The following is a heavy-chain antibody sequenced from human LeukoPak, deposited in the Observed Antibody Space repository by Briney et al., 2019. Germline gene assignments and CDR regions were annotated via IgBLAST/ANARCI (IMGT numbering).Heavy chain of an antibody. CDR2: ISGSGGST. V-gene: IGHV3-23*01. CDR1: GFTFSSYA. CDR3: AKDSAYYDFWSGYASDY. Sequence: GGSLRLSCAASGFTFSSYAMSWVRQAPGKGLERVSAISGSGGSTYYADSVKGRFTISRDNSKNTLYLQMNSLRAEDTAVYYCAKDSAYYDFWSGYASDYWGQGTLVTVSS. D-gene: IGHD3-3*01. J-gene: IGHJ4*02.